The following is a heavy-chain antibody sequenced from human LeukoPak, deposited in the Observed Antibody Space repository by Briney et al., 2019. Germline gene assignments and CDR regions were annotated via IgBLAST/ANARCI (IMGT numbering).Heavy chain of an antibody. CDR1: GGSISSYY. CDR2: IYYSGST. Sequence: SETLSLTCTVSGGSISSYYWSWIRQPPGKGLEWIWYIYYSGSTNYNPSLKSRVTISVDTSKNQISLKLSSVTAADTAVYYCARDKGRSSGSYLDAFDIWGPGTIVTVSS. V-gene: IGHV4-59*01. D-gene: IGHD1-26*01. CDR3: ARDKGRSSGSYLDAFDI. J-gene: IGHJ3*02.